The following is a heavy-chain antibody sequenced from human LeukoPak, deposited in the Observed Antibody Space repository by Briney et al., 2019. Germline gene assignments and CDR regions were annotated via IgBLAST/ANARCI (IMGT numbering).Heavy chain of an antibody. CDR3: ARGRGLTMVRGDSYGMDG. J-gene: IGHJ6*04. V-gene: IGHV1-69*06. CDR1: GGTFSSYA. CDR2: IIPIFGTA. D-gene: IGHD3-10*01. Sequence: SVKVSCKASGGTFSSYAISWVRQAPGQGLEWMGGIIPIFGTANYAQQFQGRVTITADKSTSTAYMELSSLRSEDTAVYYCARGRGLTMVRGDSYGMDGWGKGTTVTVSS.